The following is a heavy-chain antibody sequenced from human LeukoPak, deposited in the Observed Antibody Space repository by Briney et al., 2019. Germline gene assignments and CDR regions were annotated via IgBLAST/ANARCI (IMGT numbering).Heavy chain of an antibody. V-gene: IGHV3-30*02. CDR3: ARVSRLGGGYSYGFEDYYYYYMDV. CDR1: GFTFSSYG. Sequence: PGGSLRLSCAASGFTFSSYGMHWVRQAPGKGLEWVAFIRYDGSNKYYADSVKGRFTISRDNSKNTLYLQMNSLRAEDTAVYYCARVSRLGGGYSYGFEDYYYYYMDVWGKGTTVTVSS. CDR2: IRYDGSNK. J-gene: IGHJ6*03. D-gene: IGHD5-18*01.